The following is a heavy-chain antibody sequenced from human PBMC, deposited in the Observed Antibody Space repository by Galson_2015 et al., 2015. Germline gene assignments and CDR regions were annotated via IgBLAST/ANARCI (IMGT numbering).Heavy chain of an antibody. V-gene: IGHV3-49*03. Sequence: SLRLSCAASGFTFNDYTMSWFRQAPGKGLGWVGFIRSKAYSGTTEYAASVKGRFTISRDDSKSIAYLQMNSLKIEDTAVYYCTRGGAGGSYFRFDPWGQGTLVTVSS. D-gene: IGHD1-26*01. CDR3: TRGGAGGSYFRFDP. J-gene: IGHJ5*02. CDR1: GFTFNDYT. CDR2: IRSKAYSGTT.